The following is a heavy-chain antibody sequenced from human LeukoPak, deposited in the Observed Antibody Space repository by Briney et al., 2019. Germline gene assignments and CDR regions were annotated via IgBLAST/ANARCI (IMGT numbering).Heavy chain of an antibody. Sequence: GGSLRLSCAASGFTFSSYSMNWVRQAPGKGLEWVSSISSSSSYIYYADSVKGRFTISRDNAKNSLYLQMNSLRAEDTAVYYCASPRNYYGSGSYNPSPFDYWGQGTLVTVSS. CDR3: ASPRNYYGSGSYNPSPFDY. J-gene: IGHJ4*02. D-gene: IGHD3-10*01. CDR1: GFTFSSYS. V-gene: IGHV3-21*01. CDR2: ISSSSSYI.